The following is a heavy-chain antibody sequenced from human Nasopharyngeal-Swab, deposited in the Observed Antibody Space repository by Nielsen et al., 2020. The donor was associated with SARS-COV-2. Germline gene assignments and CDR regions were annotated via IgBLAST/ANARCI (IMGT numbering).Heavy chain of an antibody. CDR3: ASPAGRTKDFDY. V-gene: IGHV3-74*01. CDR1: GFTFSNYW. CDR2: INSDGSNT. Sequence: GESLKISCAASGFTFSNYWIHWVRQAPGKGLVWVSRINSDGSNTNYADSVKGRFTISRDNAKNTLYLQMNSLRAEDTAVYYCASPAGRTKDFDYWGQGTLVTVSS. D-gene: IGHD1/OR15-1a*01. J-gene: IGHJ4*02.